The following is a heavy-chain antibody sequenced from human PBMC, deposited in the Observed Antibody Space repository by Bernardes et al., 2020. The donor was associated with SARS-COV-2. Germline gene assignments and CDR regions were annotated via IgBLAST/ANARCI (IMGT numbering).Heavy chain of an antibody. CDR2: IKQDGSEK. Sequence: GGSLRLSCAASGFTFSSYWMSWVRQAPGKGLEWVANIKQDGSEKYYVDSVKGRFTISRDNAKNSLYLQMNSLRAEDTAVYYCARGQDDILTGSPLTFDHWGQGTLVTVSS. V-gene: IGHV3-7*04. CDR3: ARGQDDILTGSPLTFDH. J-gene: IGHJ4*02. D-gene: IGHD3-9*01. CDR1: GFTFSSYW.